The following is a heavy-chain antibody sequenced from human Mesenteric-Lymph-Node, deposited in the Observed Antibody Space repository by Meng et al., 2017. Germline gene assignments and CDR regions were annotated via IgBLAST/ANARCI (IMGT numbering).Heavy chain of an antibody. D-gene: IGHD4-17*01. CDR2: INSDGSST. J-gene: IGHJ4*02. CDR1: GFTFSNYW. Sequence: EVQLVESGGNLVQPGESLRLSFAASGFTFSNYWMHWVRQSLGKGLVWVSRINSDGSSTHYADSVKGRFTISVDNADNTLYLQMNSLRAEDTAVYYCTRDLIGDYGEHFDYWGQGTLVTVSS. CDR3: TRDLIGDYGEHFDY. V-gene: IGHV3-74*01.